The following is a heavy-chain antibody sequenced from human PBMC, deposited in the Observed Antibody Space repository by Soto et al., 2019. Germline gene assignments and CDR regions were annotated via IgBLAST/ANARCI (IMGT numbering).Heavy chain of an antibody. CDR2: IYYSGST. Sequence: SETLSLTCTVSGGSISSSSYYWGWIRQPPGKGLEWIGSIYYSGSTYYNPSLKSRVTISVDTSKNQFSLKLSSVTAADTAVYYCAREVSTTGTTVYNWFDPWGQGTLVTVSS. V-gene: IGHV4-39*01. CDR3: AREVSTTGTTVYNWFDP. J-gene: IGHJ5*02. D-gene: IGHD1-1*01. CDR1: GGSISSSSYY.